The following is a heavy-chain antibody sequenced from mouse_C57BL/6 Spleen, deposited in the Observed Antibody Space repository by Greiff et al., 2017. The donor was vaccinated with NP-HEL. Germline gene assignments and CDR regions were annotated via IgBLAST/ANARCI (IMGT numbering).Heavy chain of an antibody. CDR1: GYTFTNYW. V-gene: IGHV1-63*01. Sequence: VKLQESGAELVRPGTSVKMSCKASGYTFTNYWIGWAKQRPGHGLEWIGDIYPGGGYTNYNEKFKGKATLTADKSSSTAYMQFSSLTSEDSAIYYCARRAYEDYYAMDYWGQGTSVTVSS. D-gene: IGHD6-5*01. J-gene: IGHJ4*01. CDR3: ARRAYEDYYAMDY. CDR2: IYPGGGYT.